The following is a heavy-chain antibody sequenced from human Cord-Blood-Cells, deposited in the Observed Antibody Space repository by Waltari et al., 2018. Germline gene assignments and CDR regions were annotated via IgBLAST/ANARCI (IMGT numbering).Heavy chain of an antibody. CDR3: ARGAAAAGYWYFDL. J-gene: IGHJ2*01. Sequence: VQLQQWGAGMLTPSETLSLTCSVSGGSIGGYHWSWTRQPPGKGLEWIGEINHSGSTNYNPSLKSRVTISVDTSKNQFSLKLSSVTAADTAVYYCARGAAAAGYWYFDLWGRGTLVTVSS. V-gene: IGHV4-34*01. D-gene: IGHD6-13*01. CDR1: GGSIGGYH. CDR2: INHSGST.